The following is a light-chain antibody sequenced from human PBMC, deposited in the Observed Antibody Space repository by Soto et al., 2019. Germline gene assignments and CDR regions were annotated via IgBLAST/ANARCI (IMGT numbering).Light chain of an antibody. CDR1: QGLXNH. CDR2: GAS. CDR3: LLEYSDPFT. V-gene: IGKV3-15*01. J-gene: IGKJ3*01. Sequence: TQSASTLPVAASESATLSCRPSQGLXNHVAWYQRKPGQAPRILXYGASTSANGSPASLSGSGSATEFTRPISSLQPEDCVIYYSLLEYSDPFTFGHGTMLDVK.